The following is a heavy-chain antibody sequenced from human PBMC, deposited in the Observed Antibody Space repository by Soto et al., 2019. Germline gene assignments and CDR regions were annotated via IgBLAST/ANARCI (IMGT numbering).Heavy chain of an antibody. V-gene: IGHV3-9*01. CDR3: ANLPLYGSGFDC. D-gene: IGHD3-10*01. Sequence: EAQLVESGGGLVQPGRSLRLFCVASGFTFDDYAIHWVRQAPGKGLEWVSGISWNGAATGYADSVKGRFTISRDNAKNSLYLQMSSLRTEDTAIYYCANLPLYGSGFDCWGQGTLVTVSS. J-gene: IGHJ4*02. CDR2: ISWNGAAT. CDR1: GFTFDDYA.